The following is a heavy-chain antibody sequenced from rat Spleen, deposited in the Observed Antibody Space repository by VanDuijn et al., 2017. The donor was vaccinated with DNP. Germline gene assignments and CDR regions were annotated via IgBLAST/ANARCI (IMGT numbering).Heavy chain of an antibody. CDR3: AKRGQLNYFDY. Sequence: EVKLVESGGGLVQPGRSLKLSCAASGFTFSDYYMAWVRQAPTKGLEWVASISYDGGSTYYPDSVKGRFTISRDNAENTVYLQMNSLRSEDTATYYCAKRGQLNYFDYWGQGVMVTVSS. D-gene: IGHD1-10*01. J-gene: IGHJ2*01. CDR1: GFTFSDYY. CDR2: ISYDGGST. V-gene: IGHV5-20*01.